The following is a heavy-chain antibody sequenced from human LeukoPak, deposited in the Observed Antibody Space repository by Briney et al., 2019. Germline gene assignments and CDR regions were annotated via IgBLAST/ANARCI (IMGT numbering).Heavy chain of an antibody. J-gene: IGHJ4*02. CDR3: ARQSIAAAGDIDY. V-gene: IGHV1-69*06. Sequence: SVKVSCKASGGTFSSYAISWVRQAPGQGLEWMGGIIPIFGTANYAQKFQGRVTITADKSTSTAYMELSSLRSEDTAAYYCARQSIAAAGDIDYWGQGTLVTVSS. CDR1: GGTFSSYA. CDR2: IIPIFGTA. D-gene: IGHD6-13*01.